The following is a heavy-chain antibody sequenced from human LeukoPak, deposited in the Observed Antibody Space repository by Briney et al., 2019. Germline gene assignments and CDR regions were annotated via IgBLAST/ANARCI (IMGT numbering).Heavy chain of an antibody. V-gene: IGHV3-23*01. D-gene: IGHD6-6*01. Sequence: PGGSLRLSCAASGFTFNSYAMTWVRQAPGKGLEWVSTISVSGISGTYTYYADSVKGRFTISRDNSKNTLYLQMNCLRAEDTAVYYCAKVRPLLDYWGQGTLVTVSS. CDR2: ISVSGISGTYT. J-gene: IGHJ4*02. CDR3: AKVRPLLDY. CDR1: GFTFNSYA.